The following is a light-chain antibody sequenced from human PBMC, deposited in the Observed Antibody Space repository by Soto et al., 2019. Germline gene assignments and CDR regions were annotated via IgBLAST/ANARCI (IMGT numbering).Light chain of an antibody. V-gene: IGKV3-15*01. CDR1: RGIKSN. CDR3: QQYNNWPPIT. CDR2: DAA. J-gene: IGKJ5*01. Sequence: TKSPNTLSVSPGERATLSCRASRGIKSNLAWYQQRPGQAPRLLIYDAATRATGVPARFSGSGSGTEFTLTISSLQSEDFAVYYCQQYNNWPPITFGQGTRLEI.